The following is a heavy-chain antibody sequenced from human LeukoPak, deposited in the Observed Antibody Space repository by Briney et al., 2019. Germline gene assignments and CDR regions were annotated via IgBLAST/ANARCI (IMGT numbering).Heavy chain of an antibody. Sequence: ASVTVSFKASGYTFTSYDINWVRQATGQGLEWMGWMNPNSGNTGYAQKFQGRVTMTRDTSISTAYMELSSLRSEDTAVYYCARAVRGELGYWGQGTLVTVSS. CDR1: GYTFTSYD. D-gene: IGHD3-10*01. V-gene: IGHV1-8*01. J-gene: IGHJ4*02. CDR3: ARAVRGELGY. CDR2: MNPNSGNT.